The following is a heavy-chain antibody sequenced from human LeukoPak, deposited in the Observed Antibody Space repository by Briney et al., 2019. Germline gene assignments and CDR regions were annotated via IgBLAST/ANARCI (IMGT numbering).Heavy chain of an antibody. CDR2: ISGSGGST. V-gene: IGHV3-23*01. D-gene: IGHD3-22*01. J-gene: IGHJ4*02. CDR3: AKTHTYYDSSGYYYYFDY. CDR1: GFSFSSYA. Sequence: PGGSLRLFCAASGFSFSSYAMSWVRQAPGKGLEWVSSISGSGGSTYYADSVKGRFTISRDNSKNTLYLQMNSLRAEDTAVYYCAKTHTYYDSSGYYYYFDYWGQGTLVTVSS.